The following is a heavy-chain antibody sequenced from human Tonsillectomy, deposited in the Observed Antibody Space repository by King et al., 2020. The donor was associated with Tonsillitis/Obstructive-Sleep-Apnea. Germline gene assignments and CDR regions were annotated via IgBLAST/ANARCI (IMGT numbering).Heavy chain of an antibody. CDR2: IYYSGST. CDR3: VRHPYYYDSNGYYNWFDP. V-gene: IGHV4-39*01. CDR1: GGSISSSNNY. Sequence: QLQESGPGLVKPSETLSLTCTVSGGSISSSNNYWGWIRQPPGKGLEWIGSIYYSGSTYYNPSLKSRVTISVDTSEKQFSLKLSSVTAADTAVYYSVRHPYYYDSNGYYNWFDPWGQGTLVTVSS. J-gene: IGHJ5*02. D-gene: IGHD3-22*01.